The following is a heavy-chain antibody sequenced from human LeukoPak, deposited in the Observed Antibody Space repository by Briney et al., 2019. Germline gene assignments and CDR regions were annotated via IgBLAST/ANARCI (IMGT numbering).Heavy chain of an antibody. CDR3: ARVRSTPLYYYGMDV. Sequence: PSETLSLTCTVFGGSISSYYWSWIRQPPGKGLEWIGYIYYSGSTNYNPSLKSRVTISVDTSKNQFSLKLSSVTAADTAVYYCARVRSTPLYYYGMDVWGKGTTVTVSS. CDR2: IYYSGST. V-gene: IGHV4-59*01. J-gene: IGHJ6*04. CDR1: GGSISSYY. D-gene: IGHD2-15*01.